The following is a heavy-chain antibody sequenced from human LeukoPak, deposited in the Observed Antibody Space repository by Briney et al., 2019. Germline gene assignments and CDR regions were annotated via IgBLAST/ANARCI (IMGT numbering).Heavy chain of an antibody. V-gene: IGHV3-23*01. CDR2: ITGSGGRT. D-gene: IGHD4-23*01. J-gene: IGHJ6*03. CDR3: AKAVLKKYGGNPPPHMDV. CDR1: GFSFDEYA. Sequence: GGSLRLSCAASGFSFDEYAMNWVRQAPGKGLEWVSAITGSGGRTYYADSVKGRFTISRDNSKNTLYLQMNSLRAEDTAVYYCAKAVLKKYGGNPPPHMDVWGKGTTVTISS.